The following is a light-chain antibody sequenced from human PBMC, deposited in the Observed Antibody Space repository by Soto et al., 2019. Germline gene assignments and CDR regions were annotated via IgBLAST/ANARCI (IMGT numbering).Light chain of an antibody. Sequence: EIVLTQSPGTLSLSPGERATLSCRVSQSVSSSSLAWYQQNPGQAPMLLIYGASSRATGIPGRFSGSGSGTDFSLTISRLEPEDFAVYYCHEHGSSSCTFDQGTKVQIK. J-gene: IGKJ1*01. CDR1: QSVSSSS. CDR2: GAS. CDR3: HEHGSSSCT. V-gene: IGKV3-20*01.